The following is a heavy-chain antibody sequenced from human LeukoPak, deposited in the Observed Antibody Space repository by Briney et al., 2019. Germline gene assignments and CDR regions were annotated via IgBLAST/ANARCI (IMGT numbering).Heavy chain of an antibody. Sequence: WASVKVSCKASGYTFTSYGISWVRQAPGQGLEWMGWISAYNGNTNYAQKLQDRVTMTTDTSTSTAYMELRSLRSDDTAVYYCASEYVSGYSDGYYFDYWGQGTLVTVSS. D-gene: IGHD5-18*01. CDR2: ISAYNGNT. CDR1: GYTFTSYG. CDR3: ASEYVSGYSDGYYFDY. V-gene: IGHV1-18*01. J-gene: IGHJ4*02.